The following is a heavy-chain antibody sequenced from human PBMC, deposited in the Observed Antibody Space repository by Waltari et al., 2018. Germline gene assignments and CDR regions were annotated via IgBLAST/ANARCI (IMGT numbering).Heavy chain of an antibody. J-gene: IGHJ4*02. CDR3: ARSIAVASGDGYFDY. CDR2: INHSGST. D-gene: IGHD6-19*01. V-gene: IGHV4-34*01. Sequence: QVQLQQWGAGLLKPSETLSLTCAVYGGSFSGYYWSWIRQPPGKGLEWIGEINHSGSTNYNPSLKSRVTISVDTSKNQFSLKLSSVTAADTAVYYCARSIAVASGDGYFDYCGQGTLVTVSS. CDR1: GGSFSGYY.